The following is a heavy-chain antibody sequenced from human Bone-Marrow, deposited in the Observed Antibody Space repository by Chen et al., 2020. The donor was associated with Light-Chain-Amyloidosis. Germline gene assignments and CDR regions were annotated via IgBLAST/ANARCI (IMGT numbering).Heavy chain of an antibody. V-gene: IGHV1-24*01. J-gene: IGHJ5*02. Sequence: QIQLVQPGTEVKKPGASVKVSCNISGSTLTDLPIHWVRQAPGKGLGWMGGFDPEDSETIYAQKFQGRVTMTEDTSTGKASMELTSLTYEDTAIYYCVSQAHLRSTSSTWFDPWGQGTLLTVSS. CDR3: VSQAHLRSTSSTWFDP. CDR1: GSTLTDLP. CDR2: FDPEDSET. D-gene: IGHD2-2*01.